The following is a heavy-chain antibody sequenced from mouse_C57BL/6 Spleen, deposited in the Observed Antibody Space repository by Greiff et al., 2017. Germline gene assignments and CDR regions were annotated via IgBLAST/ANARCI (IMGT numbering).Heavy chain of an antibody. V-gene: IGHV1-82*01. Sequence: VQLQQSGPELVKPGASVKISCKASGYAFSSSWMNWVKQRPGKGLEWIGRIYPGDGDTNYNGKFKGKATLTADKSSSTAYMQRSSLTSEDSAVYFCARSETGTGYFDVWGTGTTVTVSS. CDR2: IYPGDGDT. J-gene: IGHJ1*03. D-gene: IGHD4-1*01. CDR3: ARSETGTGYFDV. CDR1: GYAFSSSW.